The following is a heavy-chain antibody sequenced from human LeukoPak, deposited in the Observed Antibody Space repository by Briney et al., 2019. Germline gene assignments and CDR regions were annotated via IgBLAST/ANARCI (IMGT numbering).Heavy chain of an antibody. J-gene: IGHJ5*02. CDR2: IHHSGSS. V-gene: IGHV4-31*03. CDR3: ANYGSGSYRFDP. Sequence: TSETLSLTCTVSGGSISSGGYYWSWIRQHPGKGLEWIGYIHHSGSSYYNPSLKSRVTISVDTSKNQFSLKLNSVTAADTAVYYCANYGSGSYRFDPWGQGTLVTVSS. D-gene: IGHD3-10*01. CDR1: GGSISSGGYY.